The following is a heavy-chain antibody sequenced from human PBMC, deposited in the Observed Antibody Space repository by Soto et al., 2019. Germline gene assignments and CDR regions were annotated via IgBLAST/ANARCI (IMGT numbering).Heavy chain of an antibody. CDR1: GGTFSSYT. CDR3: ASVRVGGYDYVGYYYMDV. D-gene: IGHD5-12*01. V-gene: IGHV1-69*02. CDR2: IIPILGIA. J-gene: IGHJ6*03. Sequence: ASVKVSCKASGGTFSSYTISWVRQAPGQGLEWMGRIIPILGIANYAQKFQGRVTITADKSTSTAYMELSSLRSEDTAVYYCASVRVGGYDYVGYYYMDVWGKGTTVTVSS.